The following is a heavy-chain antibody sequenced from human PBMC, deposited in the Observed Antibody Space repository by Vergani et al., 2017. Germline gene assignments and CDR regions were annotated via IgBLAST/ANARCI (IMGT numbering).Heavy chain of an antibody. Sequence: QVQLVESGGGVVQHGRSLRLSCAASGFTFSSYGMHWVRQAPGKGLEWVAVISYDGSNKYYADSVKGRFTISRDNSKNTLYLQMNSLRAEDTAVYYCAKNPRYCSSTSCRARVWGQGTTVTVSS. CDR3: AKNPRYCSSTSCRARV. V-gene: IGHV3-30*18. CDR2: ISYDGSNK. CDR1: GFTFSSYG. D-gene: IGHD2-2*01. J-gene: IGHJ6*02.